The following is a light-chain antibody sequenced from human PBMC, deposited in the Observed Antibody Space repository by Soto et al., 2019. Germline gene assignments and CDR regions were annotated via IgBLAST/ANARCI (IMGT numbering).Light chain of an antibody. Sequence: QSALTQPASVSGSPGQSITISCSGTSSDIGSYNRVSWYQQFPGKAPKLMLYDVSNRPSGVSSRFSGSKSGNTASLTISGRQAEDEADYYCNSFTISSTYVFGTGTQLTVL. CDR2: DVS. J-gene: IGLJ1*01. V-gene: IGLV2-14*01. CDR3: NSFTISSTYV. CDR1: SSDIGSYNR.